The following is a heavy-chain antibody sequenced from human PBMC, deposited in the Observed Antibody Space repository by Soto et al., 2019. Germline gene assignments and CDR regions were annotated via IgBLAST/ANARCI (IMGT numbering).Heavy chain of an antibody. J-gene: IGHJ6*02. CDR3: ARDGGYYGDLEYHYGLDV. D-gene: IGHD4-17*01. V-gene: IGHV3-48*03. CDR2: ITISGRTI. Sequence: GGSLRLSCAVSGLTFSDFEVSWVRQAPGKGREWLSSITISGRTIYYAVSVRGRFTISRDDAKSSLFLQMNSLRAEDTAVYYCARDGGYYGDLEYHYGLDVWGQGTTVTVSS. CDR1: GLTFSDFE.